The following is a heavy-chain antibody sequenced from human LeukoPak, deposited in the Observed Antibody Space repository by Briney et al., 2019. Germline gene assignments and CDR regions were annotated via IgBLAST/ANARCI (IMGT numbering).Heavy chain of an antibody. CDR1: GGSISSYY. J-gene: IGHJ3*02. V-gene: IGHV4-59*08. CDR3: ARTKLRDNAFDI. CDR2: IYYSGST. D-gene: IGHD1-7*01. Sequence: PSETLSLTCTVSGGSISSYYWSWLRQPPGKGLEWIGYIYYSGSTNYNPSLKSRVTISVDTSKNQFSLKLSSVTAADTAVYYCARTKLRDNAFDIWGQGTMVTVSS.